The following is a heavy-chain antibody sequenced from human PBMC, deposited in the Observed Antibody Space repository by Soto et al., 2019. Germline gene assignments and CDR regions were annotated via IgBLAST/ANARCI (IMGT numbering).Heavy chain of an antibody. CDR3: ARLQFGEGFDY. V-gene: IGHV4-30-2*01. Sequence: ASETLSLTCAVSGGSISGGGFSWSWIRQPPGKGLEWIGYILHTGGTQYNPSLKSRVSMSVDKSKNQFSLHLTSVTAADTAVYYCARLQFGEGFDYWGQGALVTVSS. J-gene: IGHJ4*02. D-gene: IGHD3-10*01. CDR1: GGSISGGGFS. CDR2: ILHTGGT.